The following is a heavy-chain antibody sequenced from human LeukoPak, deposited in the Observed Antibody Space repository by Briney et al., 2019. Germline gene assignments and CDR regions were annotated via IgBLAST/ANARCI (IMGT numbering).Heavy chain of an antibody. V-gene: IGHV4-38-2*02. CDR2: IYHSGST. Sequence: SETLSLTCTVSGYSISSGYYWGWIRQPPGKGLEWIGSIYHSGSTYYNPSLKSRVTISVDTSKNQFSLRLSSVTAADTAVYYCARAYGDYRTWGQGTLVTVSS. D-gene: IGHD4-17*01. CDR1: GYSISSGYY. J-gene: IGHJ4*02. CDR3: ARAYGDYRT.